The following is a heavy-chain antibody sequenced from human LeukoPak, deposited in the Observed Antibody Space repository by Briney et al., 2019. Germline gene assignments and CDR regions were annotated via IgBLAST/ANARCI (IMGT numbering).Heavy chain of an antibody. CDR1: GLSFGFYA. CDR2: ISGGGAGT. CDR3: AKDFVRYNIQFDY. D-gene: IGHD1-14*01. Sequence: GRSLRLSCAASGLSFGFYAMSWVRRAPGKGLEWVSSISGGGAGTYYADSVRGRFTISRDNSKNTLYLQMDSLRAEDTALYYCAKDFVRYNIQFDYWGQGALVTVSS. J-gene: IGHJ4*02. V-gene: IGHV3-23*01.